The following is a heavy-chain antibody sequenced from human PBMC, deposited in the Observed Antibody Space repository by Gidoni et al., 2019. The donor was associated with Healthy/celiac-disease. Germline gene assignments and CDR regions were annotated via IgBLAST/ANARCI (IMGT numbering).Heavy chain of an antibody. V-gene: IGHV3-48*03. CDR1: GFTFSSYE. CDR3: ARDYFNGVDY. D-gene: IGHD3-10*01. CDR2: ISSSGSTI. Sequence: EVQLVESGGGLVQPGGSLRLSCAASGFTFSSYEMNWVRQAPGKGLEGVSYISSSGSTIYYADSVKGRFTISRDNAKNSLYLQMNSLRAEDTAVYYCARDYFNGVDYWGQGTLVTVSS. J-gene: IGHJ4*02.